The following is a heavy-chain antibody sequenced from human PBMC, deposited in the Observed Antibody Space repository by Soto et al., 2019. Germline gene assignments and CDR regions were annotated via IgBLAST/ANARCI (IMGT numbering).Heavy chain of an antibody. CDR1: GGSISSYY. V-gene: IGHV4-59*12. J-gene: IGHJ4*02. CDR2: IYYSGTT. Sequence: SETLSLTCTVSGGSISSYYWSWIRQPPGKGLEWIGYIYYSGTTNYNPSLKSRVTISVDTSRDQFSLKLSSVTAADTAVYYCARGRVPNAGSGSNNFDYWGQGTLVTVSS. CDR3: ARGRVPNAGSGSNNFDY. D-gene: IGHD3-10*01.